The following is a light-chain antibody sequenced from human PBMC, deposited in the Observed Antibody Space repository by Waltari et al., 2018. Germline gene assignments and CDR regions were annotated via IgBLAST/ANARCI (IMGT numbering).Light chain of an antibody. CDR2: DVY. Sequence: QSALTQPRSVSGSPGQSVTIPCTGTSINVGTYKYVSWYQQPPGKAPRLIIYDVYKWPSGVPDRFSGSKSGNTASLTISGLQAEDEADYYCCSYAGSYTYVFGSVTEVTVL. V-gene: IGLV2-11*01. CDR1: SINVGTYKY. J-gene: IGLJ1*01. CDR3: CSYAGSYTYV.